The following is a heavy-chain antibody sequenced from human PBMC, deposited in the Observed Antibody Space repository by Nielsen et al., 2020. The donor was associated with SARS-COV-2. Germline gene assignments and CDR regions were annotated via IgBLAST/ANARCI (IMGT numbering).Heavy chain of an antibody. Sequence: GESLKISCAASGFTFSSYAMHWVRQAPGKGLEWVAVISYDGSNKYYADSVKGRFTISRDNSKNTLYLQMNSLRAEDTAVYYCARGTTVRYWYFDLWGRGTLVTVSS. CDR2: ISYDGSNK. V-gene: IGHV3-30-3*01. J-gene: IGHJ2*01. D-gene: IGHD4-17*01. CDR1: GFTFSSYA. CDR3: ARGTTVRYWYFDL.